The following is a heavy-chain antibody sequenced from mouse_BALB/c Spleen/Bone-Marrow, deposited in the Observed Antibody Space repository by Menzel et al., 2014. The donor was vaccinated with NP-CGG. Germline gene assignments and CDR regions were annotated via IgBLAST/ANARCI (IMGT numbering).Heavy chain of an antibody. J-gene: IGHJ2*01. CDR2: FHPYDDDT. V-gene: IGHV1-47*01. D-gene: IGHD6-5*01. CDR3: ARGAYGLFDY. Sequence: VQLQQYGAELVKPGASVKMSCKAFGYPFTTYPIEWMRQNHGKNLAWIGNFHPYDDDTKYNEQFKGKAKLTVDKSSTTVALELSRLTSDDAAVYYCARGAYGLFDYWGQGTTLTGSS. CDR1: GYPFTTYP.